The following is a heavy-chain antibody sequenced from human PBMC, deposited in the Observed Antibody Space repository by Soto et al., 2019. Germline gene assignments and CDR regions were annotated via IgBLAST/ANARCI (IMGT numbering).Heavy chain of an antibody. CDR3: ASGGNWFGP. CDR2: MYHNGDS. V-gene: IGHV4-59*01. J-gene: IGHJ5*02. D-gene: IGHD3-16*01. Sequence: SETLSFTCSVSGAPLSNYYWSWIRQSPGKGLEWIGYMYHNGDSNYNPSLKSRVSISVDTSKNQVSLKLKSVAAADTAVYYCASGGNWFGPWGQGTLVTVSS. CDR1: GAPLSNYY.